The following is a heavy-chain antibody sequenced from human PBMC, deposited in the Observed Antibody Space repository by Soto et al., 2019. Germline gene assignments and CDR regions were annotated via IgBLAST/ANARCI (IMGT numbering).Heavy chain of an antibody. J-gene: IGHJ3*01. V-gene: IGHV3-7*01. CDR2: IKKDGSEK. CDR1: GFTCSTYW. CDR3: ASQNIGSSMGDAFDV. Sequence: EVQLVESGGGLVQPGGSLRRSCAASGFTCSTYWMSWVRQSPEKGLEWLANIKKDGSEKYYVYSVKGRFTISRDNANNALYLQMNSLRAEDTAVYYCASQNIGSSMGDAFDVWGQGTMVTVSS. D-gene: IGHD1-26*01.